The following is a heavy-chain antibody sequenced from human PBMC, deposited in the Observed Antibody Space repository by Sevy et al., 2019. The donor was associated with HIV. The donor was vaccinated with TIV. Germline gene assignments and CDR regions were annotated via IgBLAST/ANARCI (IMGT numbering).Heavy chain of an antibody. D-gene: IGHD3-22*01. CDR2: IKSKTDGGTT. J-gene: IGHJ3*01. V-gene: IGHV3-15*01. Sequence: GGSLRLSCAASGFTFSDAWMSWVRQAPGKGLEWVGHIKSKTDGGTTDYAAPVKVSFIISRDDSTNTLYLQLNSLKTEDTAVYYCTTDLGDYFDSCGPKWGQGTMVTVSS. CDR3: TTDLGDYFDSCGPK. CDR1: GFTFSDAW.